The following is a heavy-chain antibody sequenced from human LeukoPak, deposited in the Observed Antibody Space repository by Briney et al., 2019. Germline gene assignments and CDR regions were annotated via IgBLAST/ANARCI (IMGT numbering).Heavy chain of an antibody. D-gene: IGHD4-17*01. Sequence: GGSLRLSCAASGFTFSGYAMCWVRQAPGKGLEWVSTISGSGGSTYYADSVKGRFTISRDNSKNTVFLQMNSLRAEDTAIYYCAKTTRDFMTTVSNWFDPWLQGTMVTVSS. J-gene: IGHJ5*02. V-gene: IGHV3-23*01. CDR3: AKTTRDFMTTVSNWFDP. CDR1: GFTFSGYA. CDR2: ISGSGGST.